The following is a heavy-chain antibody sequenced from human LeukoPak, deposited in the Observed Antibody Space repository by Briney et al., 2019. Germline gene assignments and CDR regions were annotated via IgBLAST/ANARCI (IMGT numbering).Heavy chain of an antibody. J-gene: IGHJ6*03. CDR2: INHSGST. V-gene: IGHV4-34*01. D-gene: IGHD3-9*01. Sequence: NPSETLSLTCAVYGGSFSGYYWSWIRKPPGKGLEWNGEINHSGSTNYNPSLKSRVTISVDTSKNQFSLKLSSVTAADTAVYYCARGKDILTGYWGADYYYYMDVWGKGTTVTVSS. CDR1: GGSFSGYY. CDR3: ARGKDILTGYWGADYYYYMDV.